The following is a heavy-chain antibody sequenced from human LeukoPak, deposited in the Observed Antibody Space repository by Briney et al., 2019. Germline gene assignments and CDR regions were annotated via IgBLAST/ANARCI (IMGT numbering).Heavy chain of an antibody. CDR1: GGSLSGYY. D-gene: IGHD3-3*01. V-gene: IGHV4-34*01. J-gene: IGHJ6*02. Sequence: SETLSLTCAVYGGSLSGYYWNWVRQPPGKGLEWIGEIHHRGNTNYNPSLKSRVTISLDTSTNQFSLRLSSVTAADTAVYYCASGRAYDFWSGYYPTTNYYYGMDVWGQGTTVTVSS. CDR3: ASGRAYDFWSGYYPTTNYYYGMDV. CDR2: IHHRGNT.